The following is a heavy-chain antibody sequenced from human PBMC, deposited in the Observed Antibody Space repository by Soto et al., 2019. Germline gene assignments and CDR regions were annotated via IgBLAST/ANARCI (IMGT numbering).Heavy chain of an antibody. Sequence: TVGSMILSCAASGFTFSSYSLNWVRQAPGKGLEWVSYISSGSSTIYYADSVKGRFTISRDNAKNSLYLQMNSLRAEDTAVYYATRSAYMDVWGKGTTVTVSS. D-gene: IGHD2-2*01. CDR1: GFTFSSYS. CDR3: TRSAYMDV. CDR2: ISSGSSTI. V-gene: IGHV3-48*01. J-gene: IGHJ6*03.